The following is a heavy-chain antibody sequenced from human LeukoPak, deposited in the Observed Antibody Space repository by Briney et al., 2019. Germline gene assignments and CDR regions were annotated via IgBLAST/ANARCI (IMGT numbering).Heavy chain of an antibody. CDR1: GYRFTDYW. J-gene: IGHJ3*01. CDR2: IYPGDSDT. D-gene: IGHD2-2*01. Sequence: GESLKISCKGSGYRFTDYWIGWVRQMPGQGLEWMGIIYPGDSDTRYSPSFQGQVTISADKSISTAYLQWSSLKASDTAMYYCARHGGRQLPFPGFWGQGTMVTVSS. V-gene: IGHV5-51*01. CDR3: ARHGGRQLPFPGF.